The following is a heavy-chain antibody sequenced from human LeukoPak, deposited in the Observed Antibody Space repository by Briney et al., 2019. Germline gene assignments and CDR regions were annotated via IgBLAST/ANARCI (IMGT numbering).Heavy chain of an antibody. D-gene: IGHD6-13*01. J-gene: IGHJ4*02. CDR1: GYTFTSYG. CDR2: ISAYNGNT. Sequence: ASVKVSCKASGYTFTSYGISWVRRAPGQGLEWMGWISAYNGNTNYAQKLQGRVTMTTDTSTSTAYMELRSLRSDDTAVYYCARTPIGYSSSWDDYWGQGTLVTVSS. CDR3: ARTPIGYSSSWDDY. V-gene: IGHV1-18*01.